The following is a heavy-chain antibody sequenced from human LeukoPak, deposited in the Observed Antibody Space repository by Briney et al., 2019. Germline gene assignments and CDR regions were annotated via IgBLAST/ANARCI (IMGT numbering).Heavy chain of an antibody. CDR2: ISGSGGSK. V-gene: IGHV3-23*01. CDR3: AKVVAGRYCSSTSCYTMAFDI. CDR1: GFTFISYW. D-gene: IGHD2-2*02. J-gene: IGHJ3*02. Sequence: GGSLRLSCAASGFTFISYWMSWVRQATGKGLEWVSAISGSGGSKYYADFVKGRFTISRANAKNTLYLQMNRLRAEDTAVYYCAKVVAGRYCSSTSCYTMAFDIWAKGQWSPSLQ.